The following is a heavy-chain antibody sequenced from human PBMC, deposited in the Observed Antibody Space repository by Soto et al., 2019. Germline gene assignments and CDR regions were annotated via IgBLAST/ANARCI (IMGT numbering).Heavy chain of an antibody. Sequence: EVQMVESGRGSVQPGGALRLSCEASGFALGTYWMHWVRQVAGKGLVWVSRIKTDGTTTTYADSVKGRFSISRDNAKNMLYQQMNNLRVEDTAVYYCVRDQDTYGQAVFNFWGQGTVVTVSS. D-gene: IGHD2-15*01. CDR1: GFALGTYW. J-gene: IGHJ4*02. V-gene: IGHV3-74*03. CDR3: VRDQDTYGQAVFNF. CDR2: IKTDGTTT.